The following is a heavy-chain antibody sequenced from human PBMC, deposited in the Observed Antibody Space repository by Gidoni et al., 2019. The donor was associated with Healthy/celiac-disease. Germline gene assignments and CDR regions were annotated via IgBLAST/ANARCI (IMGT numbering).Heavy chain of an antibody. V-gene: IGHV3-21*01. CDR2: ISSSSSYI. CDR3: ARESPPHNYFDY. Sequence: EGQLLESGGGLFKPGGSLILSVAASGVTFSSYSMNWVRQAPGKGLEWVSSISSSSSYIYYADSVKGRFTISRDNAKNSLYLQMNSLRAEDTAVYYCARESPPHNYFDYWGQGTLVTVSS. CDR1: GVTFSSYS. J-gene: IGHJ4*02.